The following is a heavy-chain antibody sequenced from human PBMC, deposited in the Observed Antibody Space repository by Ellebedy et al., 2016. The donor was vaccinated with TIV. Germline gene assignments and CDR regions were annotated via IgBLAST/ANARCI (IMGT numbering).Heavy chain of an antibody. J-gene: IGHJ4*02. CDR1: GGTFSSYA. V-gene: IGHV1-69*06. Sequence: SVKVSXXASGGTFSSYAISWVRQAPGQGLEWMGGIIPIFGTANYAQKFQGRVTITADKSTSTAYMELSSLRSEDTAVYYCATPDYGDFPPRWGQGTLVTVSS. CDR3: ATPDYGDFPPR. D-gene: IGHD4-17*01. CDR2: IIPIFGTA.